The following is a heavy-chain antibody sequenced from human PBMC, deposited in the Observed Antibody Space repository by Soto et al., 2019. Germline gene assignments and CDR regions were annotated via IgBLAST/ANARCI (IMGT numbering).Heavy chain of an antibody. D-gene: IGHD4-17*01. Sequence: EVQVVESGGDLVQPGGSLRLSCAASGFSFSNYWMHWVRQAPGKGLVWVSRVNNDGRDTIYADSVMGRFTVSRDNAKNTLFLQMNSLRAEDTALYYCARVGYGDYPLDYWGQGTLVTVSS. V-gene: IGHV3-74*01. CDR3: ARVGYGDYPLDY. CDR1: GFSFSNYW. J-gene: IGHJ4*02. CDR2: VNNDGRDT.